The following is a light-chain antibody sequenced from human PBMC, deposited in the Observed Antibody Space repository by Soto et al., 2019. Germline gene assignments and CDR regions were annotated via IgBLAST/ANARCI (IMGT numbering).Light chain of an antibody. V-gene: IGLV2-14*03. CDR3: CSYTTSNTRQIV. CDR2: DVS. CDR1: SSDVGGYNY. J-gene: IGLJ1*01. Sequence: SALTQPASVSGSHGQSSTISCTGTSSDVGGYNYVSWYQHHPGKAPKLMIYDVSNRPSGVSNRFSGSKSGNTASLTISGLQPEDEADYYCCSYTTSNTRQIVFGTGTKVTVL.